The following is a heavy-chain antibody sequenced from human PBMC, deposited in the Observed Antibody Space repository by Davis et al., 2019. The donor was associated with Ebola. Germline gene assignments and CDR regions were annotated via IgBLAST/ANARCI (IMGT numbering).Heavy chain of an antibody. CDR1: GGSISSGGYY. CDR2: ISSSGSTI. V-gene: IGHV3-11*01. J-gene: IGHJ6*02. D-gene: IGHD4-11*01. CDR3: ARDETVTTILVYYYYGMDV. Sequence: LSLTCTVSGGSISSGGYYWSWIRQHPGKGLEWVSYISSSGSTIYYADSVKGRFTISRDNAKNSLYLQMNSLRAEDTAVYYCARDETVTTILVYYYYGMDVWGQGTTVTVSS.